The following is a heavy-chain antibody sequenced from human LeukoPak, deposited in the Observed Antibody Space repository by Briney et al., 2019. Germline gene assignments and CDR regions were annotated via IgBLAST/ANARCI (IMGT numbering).Heavy chain of an antibody. J-gene: IGHJ6*02. CDR3: ARGSGRFSHYYYYGMDV. CDR2: IYYSGST. D-gene: IGHD2-8*02. Sequence: PSETLSLTCTVSGGSISSYYWSWIRQPPGKGLEWIGYIYYSGSTNYNPSLKSRVTISVDTSKNQFSLKLSSVTAADTAVYYCARGSGRFSHYYYYGMDVWGQGTTVTVSS. CDR1: GGSISSYY. V-gene: IGHV4-59*01.